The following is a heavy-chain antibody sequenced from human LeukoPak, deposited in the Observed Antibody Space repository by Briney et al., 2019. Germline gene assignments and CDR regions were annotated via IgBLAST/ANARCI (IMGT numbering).Heavy chain of an antibody. Sequence: GESLRLSCAASGISISNYAMSWVRQAPGKGLEWVSGISISGGSTSYADSVKGRFTISRDNPRNTLYLHMNSLRADDTAVYYCAKMEGQRLYDYCMDVWAEGPRSPFP. V-gene: IGHV3-23*01. D-gene: IGHD3-3*01. J-gene: IGHJ6*03. CDR2: ISISGGST. CDR3: AKMEGQRLYDYCMDV. CDR1: GISISNYA.